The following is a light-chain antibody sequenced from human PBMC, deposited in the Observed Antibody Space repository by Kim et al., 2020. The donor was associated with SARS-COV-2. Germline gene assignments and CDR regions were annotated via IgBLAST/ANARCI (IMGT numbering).Light chain of an antibody. CDR1: NIGGHS. V-gene: IGLV3-21*01. CDR3: QVWDTDTDDYV. Sequence: SYELTQPPSVSVAPGQTARITCGGNNIGGHSVHWYQQKPGQAPLLVIYYDIDRPSGIPERFSGSNSATTATLTISRVEAGDEADYYCQVWDTDTDDYVFGTGTKVTVL. CDR2: YDI. J-gene: IGLJ1*01.